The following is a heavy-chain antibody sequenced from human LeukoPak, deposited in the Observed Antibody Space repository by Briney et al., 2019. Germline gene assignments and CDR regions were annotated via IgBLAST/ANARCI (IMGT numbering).Heavy chain of an antibody. V-gene: IGHV3-74*01. CDR3: AKDLVYLGYCSSTSCYAYAIDI. D-gene: IGHD2-2*01. CDR2: LNSDGSTT. CDR1: GFTFSSHW. Sequence: PGGSLRLSCGASGFTFSSHWMHWVRQDPGKGLEWVSRLNSDGSTTNYADSVKGRFTISRDNAKNTLYLQMNSLRAEDTAVYYCAKDLVYLGYCSSTSCYAYAIDIWGQGTMVTVSS. J-gene: IGHJ3*02.